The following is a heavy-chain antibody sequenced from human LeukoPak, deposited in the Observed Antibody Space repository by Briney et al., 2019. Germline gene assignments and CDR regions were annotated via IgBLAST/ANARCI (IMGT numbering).Heavy chain of an antibody. CDR2: ISGSGGST. CDR3: AKNPPSAYYFDY. V-gene: IGHV3-23*01. D-gene: IGHD6-25*01. CDR1: GWTFSSYA. J-gene: IGHJ4*02. Sequence: GGSLSVSCAACGWTFSSYAMSWVRQARGRGLEGVSAISGSGGSTYYADSVKFRFTISRDNSKNTLYLQMNSLRAEAAAVYYCAKNPPSAYYFDYWGQGTLVTVSS.